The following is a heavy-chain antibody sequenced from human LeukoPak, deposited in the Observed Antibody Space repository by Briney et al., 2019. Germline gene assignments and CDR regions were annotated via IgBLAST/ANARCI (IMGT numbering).Heavy chain of an antibody. V-gene: IGHV3-30*18. CDR3: AKTKRYSGSYFDY. Sequence: PGRSLRLSCAASGFTFGSYGMHWVRQAPGKGLEGLAVISYDGSNKYYADSVKGRFTISRDNSKNTLYLQMNSLRAEDTAVYYCAKTKRYSGSYFDYWGQGTLVTVSS. D-gene: IGHD1-26*01. CDR2: ISYDGSNK. J-gene: IGHJ4*02. CDR1: GFTFGSYG.